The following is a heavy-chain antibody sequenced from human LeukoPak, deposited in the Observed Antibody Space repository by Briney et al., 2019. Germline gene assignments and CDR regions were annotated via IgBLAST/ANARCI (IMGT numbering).Heavy chain of an antibody. J-gene: IGHJ3*02. Sequence: SETLSLTCAVSGGSISSGGYSGSWVRQPRGKGLEWIGYIYHSGSTYYNPSLTSRVTISVDRSKNQFSLKLSSVTAADTAVYYCARAYSSSWPLLSGAFDIWGQGTMVTVSS. D-gene: IGHD6-13*01. CDR2: IYHSGST. CDR1: GGSISSGGYS. V-gene: IGHV4-30-2*01. CDR3: ARAYSSSWPLLSGAFDI.